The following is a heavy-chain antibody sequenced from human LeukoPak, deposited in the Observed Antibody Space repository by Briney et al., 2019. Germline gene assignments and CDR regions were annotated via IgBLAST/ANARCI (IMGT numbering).Heavy chain of an antibody. CDR3: AKGVDYDWPFDY. CDR1: GFTFDDYT. J-gene: IGHJ4*02. D-gene: IGHD4/OR15-4a*01. V-gene: IGHV3-43*01. CDR2: ISWDGGST. Sequence: GGSLRLSCAASGFTFDDYTMHWVRQAPGKGLEWVSLISWDGGSTYYADSVKGRFTISRDNSKNSLYLQMNSLRTEDTALYYCAKGVDYDWPFDYWGQGTLDTVSS.